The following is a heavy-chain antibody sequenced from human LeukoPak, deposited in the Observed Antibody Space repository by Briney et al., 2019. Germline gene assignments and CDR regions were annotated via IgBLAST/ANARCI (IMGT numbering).Heavy chain of an antibody. Sequence: ESGGSLRLSCAASGFTFSSYSMNWVRQAPGKGLEWVAVIYRGGARYYSDSVKGRFTISRDSSNNAWHLQLHNLRVEDTAVYYCAGASSDGVIIDATSFDLWGQGTLVIVSS. D-gene: IGHD2-15*01. CDR1: GFTFSSYS. CDR2: IYRGGAR. J-gene: IGHJ4*02. CDR3: AGASSDGVIIDATSFDL. V-gene: IGHV3-66*01.